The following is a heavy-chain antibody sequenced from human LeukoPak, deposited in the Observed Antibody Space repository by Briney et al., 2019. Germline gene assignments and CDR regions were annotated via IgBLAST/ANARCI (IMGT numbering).Heavy chain of an antibody. D-gene: IGHD2-2*01. CDR3: AIGQYCSRSCGYLWAIDC. V-gene: IGHV4-34*01. CDR2: INHSGST. J-gene: IGHJ4*02. CDR1: GGSFSGYY. Sequence: PSETLSLTCAVYGGSFSGYYWSWIRQPPGKGLEWIGEINHSGSTNYNPSLKSRVTISVDTSKNQCSLKLSSVTAADTAGDYCAIGQYCSRSCGYLWAIDCWGQGTLLTVPS.